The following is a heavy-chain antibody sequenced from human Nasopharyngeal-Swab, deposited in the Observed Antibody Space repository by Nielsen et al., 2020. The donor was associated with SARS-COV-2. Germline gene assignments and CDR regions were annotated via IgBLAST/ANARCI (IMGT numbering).Heavy chain of an antibody. Sequence: GESLKISCAASGFTFSSYDMHWVRQATGKGLEWVSAIGTAGDTYYPGSVKGRFTISRENAKNSLHLQMNSLRAGDTAVYYCARGNQWLRYAFDIWAQGTMVTVSS. J-gene: IGHJ3*02. CDR1: GFTFSSYD. CDR2: IGTAGDT. CDR3: ARGNQWLRYAFDI. D-gene: IGHD6-19*01. V-gene: IGHV3-13*01.